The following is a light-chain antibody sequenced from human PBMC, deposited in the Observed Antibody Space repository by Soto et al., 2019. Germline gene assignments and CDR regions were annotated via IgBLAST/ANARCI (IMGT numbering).Light chain of an antibody. CDR2: AAS. CDR1: QGISSY. Sequence: AIRMSQSPSSLSASTGDRVAITCRASQGISSYLAWYQQKPGKAPKLLIYAASTLQSGVPSRFSGSGSRTDFTLTISCLQSEDFATYYCQQYYSYPTFGQGTKVDI. V-gene: IGKV1-8*01. CDR3: QQYYSYPT. J-gene: IGKJ1*01.